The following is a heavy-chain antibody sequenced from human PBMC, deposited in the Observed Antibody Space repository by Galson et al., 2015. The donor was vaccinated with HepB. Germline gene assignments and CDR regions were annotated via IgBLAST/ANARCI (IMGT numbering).Heavy chain of an antibody. V-gene: IGHV3-30*03. J-gene: IGHJ4*02. Sequence: SLRLSCAASGFTFSNAWMNWVRQAPGKGLEWVAVISYDGSNKYYADSVKGRFTISRDNSKITLYLQMNSLRAEDTAVYYCARSSGWYAAFDYWGQGTLVTVSS. CDR3: ARSSGWYAAFDY. D-gene: IGHD6-19*01. CDR1: GFTFSNAW. CDR2: ISYDGSNK.